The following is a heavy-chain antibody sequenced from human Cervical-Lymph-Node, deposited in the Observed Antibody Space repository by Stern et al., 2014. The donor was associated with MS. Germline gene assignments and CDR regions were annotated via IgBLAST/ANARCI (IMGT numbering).Heavy chain of an antibody. CDR3: ARARVRGLSRVGY. Sequence: VQLVQSGGGLVQPGRSLGVSCAASGFTFGDYAMSWFRQTPGKGLEWVGFIRSKDFGGTTEYAASVKGRFAISRDDSKSIAYLQMNSLKTEDTAMYYCARARVRGLSRVGYWGQGTLVTVSS. CDR1: GFTFGDYA. D-gene: IGHD3-10*01. V-gene: IGHV3-49*03. J-gene: IGHJ4*02. CDR2: IRSKDFGGTT.